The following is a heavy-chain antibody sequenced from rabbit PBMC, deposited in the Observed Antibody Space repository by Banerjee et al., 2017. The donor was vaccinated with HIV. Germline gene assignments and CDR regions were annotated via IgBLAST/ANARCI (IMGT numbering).Heavy chain of an antibody. V-gene: IGHV1S45*01. D-gene: IGHD6-1*01. Sequence: QEQLEESGGDLVKPEGSLTLTCTASGFSFSSSYWICWVRQAPGKGLEWIACIVTGSSGSTYYASWAKGRFTISKTSSTTVTLQMTSLTAADTATYFCARGLTGVAGYGYALGNLWGPGTLVTVS. CDR3: ARGLTGVAGYGYALGNL. CDR2: IVTGSSGST. CDR1: GFSFSSSYW. J-gene: IGHJ4*01.